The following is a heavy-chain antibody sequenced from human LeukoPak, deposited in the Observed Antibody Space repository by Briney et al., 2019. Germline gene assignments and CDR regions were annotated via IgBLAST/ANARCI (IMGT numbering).Heavy chain of an antibody. V-gene: IGHV3-7*01. Sequence: GGSLRLSCEGSGFTFSSYWMSWVRQAPGKGLEWVANIKQDGSEKYYVDSVKGRFTISRDNAKNTLYLQMNSLRAEDTAVYYCAKVKGEWLFPDAFDIWGQGTMVTVSS. CDR3: AKVKGEWLFPDAFDI. CDR1: GFTFSSYW. CDR2: IKQDGSEK. D-gene: IGHD3-3*01. J-gene: IGHJ3*02.